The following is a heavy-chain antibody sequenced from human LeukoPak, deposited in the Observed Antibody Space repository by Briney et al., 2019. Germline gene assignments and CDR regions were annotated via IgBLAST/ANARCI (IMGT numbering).Heavy chain of an antibody. CDR2: IHHSGPT. CDR1: GGSISSGGYY. CDR3: ASATERWLHPSGNDY. J-gene: IGHJ4*02. D-gene: IGHD5-24*01. V-gene: IGHV4-31*03. Sequence: PSETLSLTCTVSGGSISSGGYYWSWIRQHPGKGLEWIGYIHHSGPTYYNPSLKSRVTISVDTSKNQVSLKLSSVTAADTAVYFCASATERWLHPSGNDYWGQGTLVTVSS.